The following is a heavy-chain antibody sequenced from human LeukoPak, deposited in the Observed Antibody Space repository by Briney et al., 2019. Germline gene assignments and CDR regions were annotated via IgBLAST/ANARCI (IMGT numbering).Heavy chain of an antibody. CDR2: TYYRSKWYS. CDR1: GDSVSSNTAT. J-gene: IGHJ4*02. D-gene: IGHD6-19*01. CDR3: ARRMAVGGPGYFDY. Sequence: SQTLSLTCAISGDSVSSNTATWNWIRQSPSRGLEWLVRTYYRSKWYSDYALSVKSRIIVNPDTSKSQFSLQLNSVTPEDTAVYFCARRMAVGGPGYFDYWSQGSLVTVSA. V-gene: IGHV6-1*01.